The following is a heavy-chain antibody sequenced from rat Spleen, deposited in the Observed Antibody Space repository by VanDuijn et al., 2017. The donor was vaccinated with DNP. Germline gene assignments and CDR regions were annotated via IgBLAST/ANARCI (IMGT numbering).Heavy chain of an antibody. D-gene: IGHD3-2*01. CDR3: ARHTHAHYFDY. Sequence: QVQLKESGPGLVQPSQTLSLTCTVSGFSLTSYNVHWVRLSAGKGLEWMGMIWPGGNTDYNSALKSRLSISRDTSKSQVFLKMNSLQSEDTGTYYCARHTHAHYFDYWGQGVMVTGSS. V-gene: IGHV2-30*01. J-gene: IGHJ2*01. CDR1: GFSLTSYN. CDR2: IWPGGNT.